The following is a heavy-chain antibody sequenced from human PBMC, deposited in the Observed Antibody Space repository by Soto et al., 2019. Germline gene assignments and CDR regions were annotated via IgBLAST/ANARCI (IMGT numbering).Heavy chain of an antibody. D-gene: IGHD2-15*01. CDR2: IYWDDVK. V-gene: IGHV2-5*02. J-gene: IGHJ6*02. CDR1: GFSLSTSGVG. CDR3: AYLPCSGGSCYWFSFSGMDV. Sequence: QITLKESGPTLVKPTQTLTLTCTFSGFSLSTSGVGVAWLRQPPGNALEWLALIYWDDVKRYRPSLGSRLTITKDTSKIQVVLTMTNMDSVDTATYYCAYLPCSGGSCYWFSFSGMDVWGQGTTVTVSS.